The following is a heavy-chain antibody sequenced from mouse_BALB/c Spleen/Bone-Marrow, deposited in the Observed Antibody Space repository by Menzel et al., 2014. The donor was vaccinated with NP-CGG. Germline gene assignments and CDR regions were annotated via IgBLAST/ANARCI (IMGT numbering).Heavy chain of an antibody. D-gene: IGHD1-1*01. CDR1: GFDFSRYW. J-gene: IGHJ1*01. CDR3: ARLNYYGNLFV. Sequence: EVQLVESGGGLVQPGGSLKLSCAASGFDFSRYWMSWVRQAPGKGLEWIGEINPHSSTINYTPSLKDKFIISRDNAKNXXXXXMSKVRSEDTALYYCARLNYYGNLFVWGAGTTVTVSS. V-gene: IGHV4-1*02. CDR2: INPHSSTI.